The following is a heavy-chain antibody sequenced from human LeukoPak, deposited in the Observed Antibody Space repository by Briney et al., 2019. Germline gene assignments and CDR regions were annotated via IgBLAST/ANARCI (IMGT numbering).Heavy chain of an antibody. D-gene: IGHD6-13*01. CDR1: GYTFTSYG. J-gene: IGHJ4*02. V-gene: IGHV1-18*01. Sequence: ASVKVPCKASGYTFTSYGISWVRQAPGQGLEWMGWISAYNGNTNYAQKLQGRVTMTTDTSTSAAYMELRSLRSDDTAVYYCARLYGYSSSWPRGDFDYWGQGTLVTVSS. CDR2: ISAYNGNT. CDR3: ARLYGYSSSWPRGDFDY.